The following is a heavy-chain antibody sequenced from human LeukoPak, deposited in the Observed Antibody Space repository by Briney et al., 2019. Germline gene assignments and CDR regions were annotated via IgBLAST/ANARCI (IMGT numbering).Heavy chain of an antibody. J-gene: IGHJ6*04. V-gene: IGHV4-38-2*01. CDR2: IYHSGST. CDR1: GYSISSGYY. Sequence: SETLSLTCAVSGYSISSGYYWGWIRPPPGKGLEWIGIIYHSGSTYYNPSLKSRVTISVDTSKNQFSLKLSSVTAADTAVYYCARGNYYYGMDVWGKGTTVTVSS. CDR3: ARGNYYYGMDV.